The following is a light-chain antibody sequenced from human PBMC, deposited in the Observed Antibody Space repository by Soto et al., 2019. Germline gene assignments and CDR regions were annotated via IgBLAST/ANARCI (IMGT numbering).Light chain of an antibody. CDR1: HSVNSH. V-gene: IGKV3-15*01. CDR3: QQYKNWPL. CDR2: GAS. Sequence: ILMTQSPATLSLSPGERVTLSCRTSHSVNSHVAWYQQKPGQAPRLLIYGASSRATGIPVRFSGSGFGTEFTLTISSLQSEDFAVYYCQQYKNWPLFGQGTRLEIK. J-gene: IGKJ5*01.